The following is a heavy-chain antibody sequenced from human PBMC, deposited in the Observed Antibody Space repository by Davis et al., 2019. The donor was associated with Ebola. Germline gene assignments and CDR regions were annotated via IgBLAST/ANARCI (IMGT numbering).Heavy chain of an antibody. CDR3: AKDRSVDTAMVIFPPSGDF. D-gene: IGHD5-18*01. V-gene: IGHV3-66*01. CDR1: GFTVSSNY. J-gene: IGHJ4*02. CDR2: IYSGGNT. Sequence: GGSLRLSCAASGFTVSSNYMSWVRQAPGKGLEWVSVIYSGGNTYYADSMRGRFTISRDSSKNTLYLQMNSLRAEDTAVYYCAKDRSVDTAMVIFPPSGDFWGQGALVTVSS.